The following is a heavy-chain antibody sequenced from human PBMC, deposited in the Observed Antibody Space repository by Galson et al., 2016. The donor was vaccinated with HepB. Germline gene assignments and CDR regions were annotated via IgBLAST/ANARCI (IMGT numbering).Heavy chain of an antibody. V-gene: IGHV1-18*01. CDR2: ISPRNGNT. CDR1: GYTFTTYG. D-gene: IGHD4-17*01. J-gene: IGHJ4*02. CDR3: ARAPYSGDYEIFDN. Sequence: SVKVSCKASGYTFTTYGISWVRQAPGQRLEWMGWISPRNGNTKYAEAFHGRVTMTVDTSTDTAYVELRHLKSDDTAMYYCARAPYSGDYEIFDNWGQGTQVTVSS.